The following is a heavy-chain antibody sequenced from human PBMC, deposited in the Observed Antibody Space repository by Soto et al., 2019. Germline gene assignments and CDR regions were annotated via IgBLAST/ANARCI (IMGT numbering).Heavy chain of an antibody. CDR3: ARDPLWGTAMVLWYFDL. D-gene: IGHD5-18*01. Sequence: SGGGVVQPGRSLRLSCAASGFTFNNYAMHWVRQAPGKGLEWVALISYDGSNKYYADSVKGRFTISRDNSKNTLYLQMNSLRAEDTAVYYCARDPLWGTAMVLWYFDLWGRGTLVTVSS. J-gene: IGHJ2*01. CDR1: GFTFNNYA. CDR2: ISYDGSNK. V-gene: IGHV3-30-3*01.